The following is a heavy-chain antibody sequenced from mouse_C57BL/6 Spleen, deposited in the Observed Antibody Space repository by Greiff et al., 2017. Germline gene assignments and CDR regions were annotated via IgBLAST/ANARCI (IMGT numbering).Heavy chain of an antibody. V-gene: IGHV14-2*01. CDR3: ARDYKYFDY. J-gene: IGHJ2*01. CDR1: GFNIKDYY. Sequence: EVQLQQSGAELVKPGASVKLSCTASGFNIKDYYMHWVKQRTEQGLEWIGRIDPEDGETTYAPQFQGKATITADTSSNTAYLQLSSLTSEDTAVYYCARDYKYFDYWGQGTTLTVSS. D-gene: IGHD2-13*01. CDR2: IDPEDGET.